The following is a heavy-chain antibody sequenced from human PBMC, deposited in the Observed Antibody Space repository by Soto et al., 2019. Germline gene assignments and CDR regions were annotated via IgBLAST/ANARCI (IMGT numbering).Heavy chain of an antibody. V-gene: IGHV3-30-3*01. J-gene: IGHJ6*02. CDR3: ARDGGWRYYYYYYGMDV. Sequence: GSLKLSCAISGFTFSRYAMHWVRQAPGKGLEWVAVISYDGSNKYYADSVKGRFTISRDNSKNTLYLQMNSLRAEDTAVYYCARDGGWRYYYYYYGMDVWGQGTTVTVSS. CDR1: GFTFSRYA. D-gene: IGHD6-19*01. CDR2: ISYDGSNK.